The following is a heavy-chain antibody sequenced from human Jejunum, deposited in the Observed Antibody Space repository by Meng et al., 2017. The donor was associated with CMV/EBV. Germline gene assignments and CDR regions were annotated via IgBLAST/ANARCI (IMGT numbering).Heavy chain of an antibody. CDR2: INTNTGNP. CDR3: ARLYCSGGSCYTIDY. J-gene: IGHJ4*02. Sequence: QGKLVSPGLALKKPGASVKVSCKATGYTFTSYAMNWVRQATGQGLEWMGWINTNTGNPTYAQGFTGRFVFSLDTSVGTAYLQISSLKAADTAVYYCARLYCSGGSCYTIDYWGQGTLVTVSS. V-gene: IGHV7-4-1*02. CDR1: GYTFTSYA. D-gene: IGHD2-15*01.